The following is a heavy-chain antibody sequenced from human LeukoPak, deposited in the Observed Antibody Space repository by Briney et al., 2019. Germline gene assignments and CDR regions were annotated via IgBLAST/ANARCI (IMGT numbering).Heavy chain of an antibody. CDR2: LSGSRAST. D-gene: IGHD2-2*01. CDR1: GLTFSSYA. V-gene: IGHV3-23*01. CDR3: AKDPADYQVPYSRYFDL. Sequence: GGSLRLSRSPSGLTFSSYAMSWVPHPPGGRLEWVSALSGSRASTYYADAVKGRFTISRDNSKTTLYLQMNTLRAEDTAVYYCAKDPADYQVPYSRYFDLWGRGSLVTVSS. J-gene: IGHJ2*01.